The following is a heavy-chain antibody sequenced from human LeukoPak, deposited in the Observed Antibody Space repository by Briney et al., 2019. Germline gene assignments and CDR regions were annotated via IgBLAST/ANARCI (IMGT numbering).Heavy chain of an antibody. CDR3: ASGYYFDY. Sequence: PSETLSLTCAVYGGSFSGHYWTWIRQPPGKGLEWIGEINHSGSTNYNPSLKSRVTISVDTSKNQFSLKVSSVTAADTAVYYCASGYYFDYWGQGTLVTVSS. J-gene: IGHJ4*02. CDR2: INHSGST. V-gene: IGHV4-34*01. CDR1: GGSFSGHY.